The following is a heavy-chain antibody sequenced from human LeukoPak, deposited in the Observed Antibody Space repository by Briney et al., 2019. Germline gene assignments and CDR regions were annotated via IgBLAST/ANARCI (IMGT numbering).Heavy chain of an antibody. Sequence: ASVKVSCKAFGYTFTSSYIYWVRQAPGQGLEWMGRINPNSGGTSYAQEFQGRVTMTRDTSISTAYMELSRLRSDDTAVYYCARARQWLRGFDPWGQGTLVTVSS. CDR2: INPNSGGT. CDR3: ARARQWLRGFDP. J-gene: IGHJ5*02. CDR1: GYTFTSSY. V-gene: IGHV1-2*02. D-gene: IGHD6-19*01.